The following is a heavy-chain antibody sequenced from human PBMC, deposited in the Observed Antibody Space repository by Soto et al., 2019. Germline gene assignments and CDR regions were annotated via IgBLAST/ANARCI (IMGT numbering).Heavy chain of an antibody. D-gene: IGHD3-22*01. CDR1: GGSISGGGYY. V-gene: IGHV4-31*03. CDR3: ARSRQGYYDSSGPSDY. CDR2: IYYSGST. J-gene: IGHJ4*02. Sequence: SETLSLTCTVSGGSISGGGYYWSWIRQHPGKGLEWIGYIYYSGSTYYNPSLKSRVTISVDTSKNQFSLKLSSVTAADTAVYYCARSRQGYYDSSGPSDYWGQGTLVTVSS.